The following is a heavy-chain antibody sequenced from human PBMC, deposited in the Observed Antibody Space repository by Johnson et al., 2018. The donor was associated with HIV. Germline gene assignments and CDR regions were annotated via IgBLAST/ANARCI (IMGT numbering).Heavy chain of an antibody. V-gene: IGHV3-15*01. J-gene: IGHJ3*02. CDR1: GFTFSNAW. Sequence: VQLVESGGGLVKPGGSLRLSCAASGFTFSNAWMSWVRQAPGKGLEWVGRIKSKTDGGTTDYAAPVTGRFTISRDDAKTTLYRQMNSLKTEDTAVYYCTTDPESTYCGGDCFPDAFDIWGQGTMVTVSS. CDR3: TTDPESTYCGGDCFPDAFDI. CDR2: IKSKTDGGTT. D-gene: IGHD2-21*02.